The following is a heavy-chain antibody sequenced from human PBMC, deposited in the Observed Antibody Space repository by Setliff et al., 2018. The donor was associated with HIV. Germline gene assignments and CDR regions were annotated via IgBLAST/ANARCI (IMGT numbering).Heavy chain of an antibody. Sequence: SETLSLTCTVSGGSVSSSYYYWDWIRQPPGKGLEWIGSIYYSGNTYYSPSLKSRAAISVDSSNNQFSLKMTSVTAADTAVYFCARFNALLGSSTYYDYWGPGLLVTVSS. CDR2: IYYSGNT. CDR3: ARFNALLGSSTYYDY. V-gene: IGHV4-39*07. CDR1: GGSVSSSYYY. J-gene: IGHJ4*02. D-gene: IGHD3-22*01.